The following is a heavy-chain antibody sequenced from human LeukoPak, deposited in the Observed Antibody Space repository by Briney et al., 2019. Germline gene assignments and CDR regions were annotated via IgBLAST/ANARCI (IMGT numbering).Heavy chain of an antibody. V-gene: IGHV3-30*02. D-gene: IGHD3-22*01. Sequence: QPGGSLRLSCVASGFTFSSYGMHWVRQAPGKGLEWVAFIRYDGSNKYYADSVKGRFTISRDNSKNTLYLQMNSLRAEDTAVYYCAKEEDYYDSSGPPPRVDFDYWGQGTLVTVSS. J-gene: IGHJ4*02. CDR1: GFTFSSYG. CDR3: AKEEDYYDSSGPPPRVDFDY. CDR2: IRYDGSNK.